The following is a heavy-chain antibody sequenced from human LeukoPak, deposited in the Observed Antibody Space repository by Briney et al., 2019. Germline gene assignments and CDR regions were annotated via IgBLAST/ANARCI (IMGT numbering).Heavy chain of an antibody. J-gene: IGHJ4*02. V-gene: IGHV4-39*07. CDR3: ARPEAGTGFDY. D-gene: IGHD6-19*01. CDR2: IYYSGST. CDR1: GFIFSPYA. Sequence: SGGSLRLSCAASGFIFSPYAMSWVRQAPGKGLEWIGSIYYSGSTYYNPSLKCRVTISVDTSKNQFSLKLSSVTAADTAVYYCARPEAGTGFDYWGQGTLVTVSS.